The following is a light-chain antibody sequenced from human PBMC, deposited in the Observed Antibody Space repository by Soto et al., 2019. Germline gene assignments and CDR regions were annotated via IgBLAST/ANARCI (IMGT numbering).Light chain of an antibody. Sequence: QSALTQPASVSGSPGQSITISCTGSSSDVGGYNYVSWYQQHPGKAPKLLIYEVSNRPSGVSNRFSGSKSGNTASLTISGLQAEDEADYYCSPYTTKSTPYVFGTGTKVTVL. J-gene: IGLJ1*01. CDR1: SSDVGGYNY. CDR2: EVS. V-gene: IGLV2-14*01. CDR3: SPYTTKSTPYV.